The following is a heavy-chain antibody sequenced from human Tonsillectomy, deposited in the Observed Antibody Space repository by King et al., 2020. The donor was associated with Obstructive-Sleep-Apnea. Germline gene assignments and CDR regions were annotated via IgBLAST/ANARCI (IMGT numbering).Heavy chain of an antibody. CDR1: GYTFSKYW. D-gene: IGHD3-3*02. CDR3: ARLVEDGHIFGRLDY. CDR2: IYPGDSDT. Sequence: QLVQSGAEGKKPGESLKISCKGSGYTFSKYWIGWVRQVPGKGLEWMGMIYPGDSDTRNSPSFEGQVTISVDKSVSTAYLQWSSLKASDTAIYYCARLVEDGHIFGRLDYWGQGTLVIVSS. V-gene: IGHV5-51*01. J-gene: IGHJ4*02.